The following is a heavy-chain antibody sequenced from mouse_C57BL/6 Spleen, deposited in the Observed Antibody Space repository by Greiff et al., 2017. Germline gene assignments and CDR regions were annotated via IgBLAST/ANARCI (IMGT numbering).Heavy chain of an antibody. J-gene: IGHJ4*01. CDR2: INPNNGGT. V-gene: IGHV1-26*01. D-gene: IGHD2-4*01. CDR1: GYTFTDYY. Sequence: VQLQQSGPELVKPGASVKISCKASGYTFTDYYMNWVKQSHGKSLEWIGDINPNNGGTSYNQKFKGKATVTEDKSSSTAYMELRSLTAEDSAVYYCARLIYYDYVGDYYAMDYWGQGTSVTVSS. CDR3: ARLIYYDYVGDYYAMDY.